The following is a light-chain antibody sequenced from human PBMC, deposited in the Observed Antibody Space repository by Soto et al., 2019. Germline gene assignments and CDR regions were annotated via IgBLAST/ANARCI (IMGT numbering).Light chain of an antibody. CDR3: QQYDRSPMFT. V-gene: IGKV3-20*01. Sequence: EIVLTQSPGTLSLSPGESATLSCRASQYVTSSYLAWYQQKPGQAPRLLIHGASTRASGIPDRFSGGGSGTDFSLTISRLENEDLAGYYCQQYDRSPMFTFGHGTNVEIK. CDR2: GAS. CDR1: QYVTSSY. J-gene: IGKJ2*01.